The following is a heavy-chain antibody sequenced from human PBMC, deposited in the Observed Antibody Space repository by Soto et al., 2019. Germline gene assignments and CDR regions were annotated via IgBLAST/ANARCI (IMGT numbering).Heavy chain of an antibody. CDR3: ARRGQYSYGLSRGAFDI. V-gene: IGHV5-51*01. CDR2: IYPGDSDT. CDR1: GYSFTSYW. D-gene: IGHD5-18*01. J-gene: IGHJ3*02. Sequence: GESLKISCKGSGYSFTSYWIGWVRQMPGKGLEWMGIIYPGDSDTRYSPSFQGQVTISADKPISTAYLQWSSLKASDTAMYYCARRGQYSYGLSRGAFDIWGQGTMVTVSS.